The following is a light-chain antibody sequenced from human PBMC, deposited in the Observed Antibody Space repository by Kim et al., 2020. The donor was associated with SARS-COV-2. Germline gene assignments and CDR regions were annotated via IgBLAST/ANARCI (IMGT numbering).Light chain of an antibody. CDR1: SSDIGAYNY. CDR2: DVN. Sequence: QSVVTQPASMSGSPGQSITISCTGTSSDIGAYNYVSWYQQHPGKAPKLMIYDVNNRPSGISNRFSGFKSGNTASLAISGLQPEDEADYYCGSYTTSATLVFGGGTQLTVL. V-gene: IGLV2-14*03. CDR3: GSYTTSATLV. J-gene: IGLJ2*01.